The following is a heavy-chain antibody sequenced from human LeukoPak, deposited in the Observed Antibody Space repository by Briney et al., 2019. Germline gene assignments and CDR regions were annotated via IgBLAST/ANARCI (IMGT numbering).Heavy chain of an antibody. D-gene: IGHD3-22*01. V-gene: IGHV3-23*01. CDR2: ISGSGGST. CDR3: AKEGSSGYWTFDY. CDR1: GFTFSSYA. J-gene: IGHJ4*02. Sequence: SGGSLRLSCAASGFTFSSYAMSWVRQAPGKGVEWVSAISGSGGSTYYADSVKGRFTISRDNSKNTLYLQMNSLRAEDTAVYYCAKEGSSGYWTFDYWGQGTLVTVSS.